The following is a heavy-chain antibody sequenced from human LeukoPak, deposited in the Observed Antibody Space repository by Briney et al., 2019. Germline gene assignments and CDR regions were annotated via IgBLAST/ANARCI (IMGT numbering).Heavy chain of an antibody. Sequence: GGSLRLSCAASGFTFTSYEMNWVRQAPGKGLECVSYISSSGNTIYYADSVKDRFTISRDNAKSSLYLQMNSLRAEDTAVYYCARITVVPDYWGQGTLVTVSS. D-gene: IGHD4-23*01. CDR2: ISSSGNTI. V-gene: IGHV3-48*03. CDR3: ARITVVPDY. J-gene: IGHJ4*02. CDR1: GFTFTSYE.